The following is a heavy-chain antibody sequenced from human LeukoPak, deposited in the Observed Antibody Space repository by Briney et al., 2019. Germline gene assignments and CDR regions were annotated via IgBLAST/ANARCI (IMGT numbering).Heavy chain of an antibody. CDR2: IYYSGST. J-gene: IGHJ6*03. CDR3: ARVPAAMDYYYYYMDV. Sequence: SETLSLTCTVSGGSISSYYWSWIRQPPGKGLEWIGYIYYSGSTNYNPSLKSRVTISVDTSKNQFSLKLSSVTAADTAVYYYARVPAAMDYYYYYMDVWGKGTTVTVSS. V-gene: IGHV4-59*01. CDR1: GGSISSYY. D-gene: IGHD2-2*01.